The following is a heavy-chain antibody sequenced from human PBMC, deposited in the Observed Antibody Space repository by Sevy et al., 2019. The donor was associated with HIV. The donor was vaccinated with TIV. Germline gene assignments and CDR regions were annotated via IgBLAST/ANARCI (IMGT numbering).Heavy chain of an antibody. Sequence: GGSLRLSCEGSGFSFSRSPMHWVRQAPGKGLEWVAVMSYNGNRKYNEDSVKGRFTISRDDSKNTVFLQMNSLRVEDKGVYYCAREGVLMGGSIVSYGMDVWGQGTTVTVSS. V-gene: IGHV3-30-3*01. CDR3: AREGVLMGGSIVSYGMDV. CDR1: GFSFSRSP. CDR2: MSYNGNRK. J-gene: IGHJ6*02. D-gene: IGHD3-16*02.